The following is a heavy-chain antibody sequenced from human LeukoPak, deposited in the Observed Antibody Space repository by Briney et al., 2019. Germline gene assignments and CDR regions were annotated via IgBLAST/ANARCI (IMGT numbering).Heavy chain of an antibody. V-gene: IGHV1-2*06. D-gene: IGHD6-13*01. CDR3: ARAASGTYYFDY. J-gene: IGHJ4*02. CDR2: INPNSGVT. CDR1: GYTFTGYY. Sequence: ASVKVSCKASGYTFTGYYLHWVRQAPGQGLEWMGRINPNSGVTDYAQKFQGRITMTRDTSISTAYMELSRLSSDDSAMYYCARAASGTYYFDYWGQGTLVTVSS.